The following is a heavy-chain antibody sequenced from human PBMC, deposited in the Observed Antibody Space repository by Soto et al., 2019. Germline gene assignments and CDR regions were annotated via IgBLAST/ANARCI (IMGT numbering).Heavy chain of an antibody. Sequence: QVHLVQSGAEVKKPGASVKVSCRSSGYTFTSNAIHWVRQAPGQSLEWMGWVNAGNGYTKYLQNFQGRVTISSDTSASTAYMELNSLRSEDTAVYYCARGAHTYGYVFDYWGQGTLVTDSS. V-gene: IGHV1-3*01. J-gene: IGHJ4*02. D-gene: IGHD5-18*01. CDR2: VNAGNGYT. CDR3: ARGAHTYGYVFDY. CDR1: GYTFTSNA.